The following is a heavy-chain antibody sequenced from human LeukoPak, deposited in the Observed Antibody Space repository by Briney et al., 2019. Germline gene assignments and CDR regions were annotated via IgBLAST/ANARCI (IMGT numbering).Heavy chain of an antibody. J-gene: IGHJ5*02. V-gene: IGHV4-4*07. CDR3: ARDLEQQLGDFWFDP. D-gene: IGHD6-13*01. Sequence: SETLSLTCTVSGASITSYYWSWIRRPAGKGLEWIGRIYISGSTNYNPSLKSRVTMSVDTSKNQFSLKLSSVTAADTAVYHCARDLEQQLGDFWFDPWGQGTLVTVSS. CDR1: GASITSYY. CDR2: IYISGST.